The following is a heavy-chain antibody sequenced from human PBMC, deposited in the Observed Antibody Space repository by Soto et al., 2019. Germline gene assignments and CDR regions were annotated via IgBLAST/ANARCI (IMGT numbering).Heavy chain of an antibody. CDR3: VRGGYCSSTSCPNWFAP. J-gene: IGHJ5*02. Sequence: ASVKVSCTDYGYTFTSYGISSVRQAPGQRLEWMGWIRAYNGNTNYAQKPQGRVTMTTDTSTSTAYMELWSLRSDDTAVYYCVRGGYCSSTSCPNWFAPWGQGTLVTVSS. D-gene: IGHD2-2*01. CDR1: GYTFTSYG. CDR2: IRAYNGNT. V-gene: IGHV1-18*01.